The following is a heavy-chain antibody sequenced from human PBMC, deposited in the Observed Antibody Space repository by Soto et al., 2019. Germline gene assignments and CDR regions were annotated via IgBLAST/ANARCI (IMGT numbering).Heavy chain of an antibody. J-gene: IGHJ4*02. D-gene: IGHD3-22*01. Sequence: GASLKVSCKASGYTFTGYYMHWVRQAPGQGLEWMGWINPNSGGTNYAQKFQGRVTMTRDTSISTAYMELSRLRSDDTAVYYCATTYTTSGYYYDYWGQGTLVTVSS. CDR2: INPNSGGT. CDR1: GYTFTGYY. V-gene: IGHV1-2*02. CDR3: ATTYTTSGYYYDY.